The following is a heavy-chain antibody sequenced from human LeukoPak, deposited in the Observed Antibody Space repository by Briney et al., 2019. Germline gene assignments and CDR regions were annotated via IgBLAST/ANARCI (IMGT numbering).Heavy chain of an antibody. CDR2: IYSAGST. J-gene: IGHJ4*02. CDR3: AGGQMFTSGGFES. CDR1: GFTVSSKY. D-gene: IGHD6-19*01. V-gene: IGHV3-66*01. Sequence: GGSLRLSCAASGFTVSSKYMSWVRQAPGKGLEWVSIIYSAGSTYYADSVKGRFTISRDNSKNTLSLQMNSLRPDDTALYYCAGGQMFTSGGFESWGQGALVTVSS.